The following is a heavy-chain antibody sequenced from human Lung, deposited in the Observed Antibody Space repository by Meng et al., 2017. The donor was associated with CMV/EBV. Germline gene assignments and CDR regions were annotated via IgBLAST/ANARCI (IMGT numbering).Heavy chain of an antibody. J-gene: IGHJ4*02. V-gene: IGHV1-8*02. CDR2: MNPNSGNT. CDR1: GYTFTSYD. D-gene: IGHD6-13*01. Sequence: ASXXVSXKASGYTFTSYDINWVRQATGQGLEWMGWMNPNSGNTDYAQNFQGRVTMTRNTSISTAYMELSGLRSEDTAVYYCARRRGGSWWGDFDYLGQGTLVTVSS. CDR3: ARRRGGSWWGDFDY.